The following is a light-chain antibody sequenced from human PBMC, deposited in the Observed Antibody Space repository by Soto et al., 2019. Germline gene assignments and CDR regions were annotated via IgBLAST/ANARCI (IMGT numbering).Light chain of an antibody. J-gene: IGLJ2*01. CDR1: SSDVGGYNY. Sequence: QSALTQPASVSGSPRQSITISCTGTSSDVGGYNYVSWYQQHPGKAPKLMIYDVSNRPSGVSNRFSGSKSGNTASLTISGRHAAEEADYYCSTYKSSSTYVVFGAGTKLTVL. V-gene: IGLV2-14*01. CDR2: DVS. CDR3: STYKSSSTYVV.